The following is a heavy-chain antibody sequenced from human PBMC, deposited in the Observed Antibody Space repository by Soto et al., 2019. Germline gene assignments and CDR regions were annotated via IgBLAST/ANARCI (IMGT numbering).Heavy chain of an antibody. J-gene: IGHJ5*02. CDR3: ARIIVVVVAATRFDP. CDR2: IFSNDEK. V-gene: IGHV2-26*01. Sequence: QVTVKESGPVLVKPRETLTLTCTVSGFSLSNARMGVSWIRQPPGKALEWLAHIFSNDEKSYSTSLKSRLTISKDTSKSQVVLTMTNMDPVDTATYYCARIIVVVVAATRFDPWGQGTLVTVSS. CDR1: GFSLSNARMG. D-gene: IGHD2-15*01.